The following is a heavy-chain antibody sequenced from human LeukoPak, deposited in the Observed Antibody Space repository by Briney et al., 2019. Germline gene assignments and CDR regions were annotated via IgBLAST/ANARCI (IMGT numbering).Heavy chain of an antibody. CDR3: AKARCTSCYTDNY. D-gene: IGHD2-2*02. J-gene: IGHJ4*02. CDR1: GFTFSSYA. Sequence: GGSLRLSCAASGFTFSSYAMSWVRQAPGKGLEWVSAISSSGGSTYYADSVKGRFTISRDNSENTLYLQMNSLRAEDTAVYYCAKARCTSCYTDNYWGQGTLVTVSS. CDR2: ISSSGGST. V-gene: IGHV3-23*01.